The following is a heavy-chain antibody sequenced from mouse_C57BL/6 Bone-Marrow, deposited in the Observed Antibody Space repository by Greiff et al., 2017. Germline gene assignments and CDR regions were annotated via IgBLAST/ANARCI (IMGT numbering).Heavy chain of an antibody. V-gene: IGHV1-69*01. Sequence: VQLQQPGAELVMPGASVKLSCKASGYTFTSYWMHWVKQRPGQGLEWIGEIDPSDSYTNYNQKFKGKSTLTVDKSSSTAYMQLSSLTSEDSAVYYCARGDYGYDVGAMDDWGQGTSVTVSS. D-gene: IGHD2-2*01. CDR2: IDPSDSYT. CDR3: ARGDYGYDVGAMDD. J-gene: IGHJ4*01. CDR1: GYTFTSYW.